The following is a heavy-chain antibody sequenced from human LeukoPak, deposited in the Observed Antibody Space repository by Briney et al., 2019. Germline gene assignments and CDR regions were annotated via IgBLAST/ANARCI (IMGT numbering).Heavy chain of an antibody. Sequence: ASVKVSCKVSGYTLTELSMHWVRQAPGKGLEWMGGFDPEDGETIYAQKFQGRVTMTEDTYTDIAYMELNSLRSEDTAMYYCATAKTAYYSGSGSYFDYWGQGTLVTVSS. CDR2: FDPEDGET. J-gene: IGHJ4*02. V-gene: IGHV1-24*01. D-gene: IGHD3-10*01. CDR1: GYTLTELS. CDR3: ATAKTAYYSGSGSYFDY.